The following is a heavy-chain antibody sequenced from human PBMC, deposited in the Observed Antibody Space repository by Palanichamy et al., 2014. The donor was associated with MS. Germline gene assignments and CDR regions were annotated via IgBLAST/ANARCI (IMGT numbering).Heavy chain of an antibody. CDR1: GGSISSSSYY. CDR2: IYYSGST. CDR3: ARHLIRVRGVAWFDY. J-gene: IGHJ4*02. Sequence: QLQLQESGPGLVKPSETLSLTCTVSGGSISSSSYYWGWIRQPPGKGLEWIGSIYYSGSTYYNPSLRSRVTISVDTSKNQFSLKLSSVTAADTAVYYCARHLIRVRGVAWFDYWGQGTLVTVSS. V-gene: IGHV4-39*01. D-gene: IGHD3-10*01.